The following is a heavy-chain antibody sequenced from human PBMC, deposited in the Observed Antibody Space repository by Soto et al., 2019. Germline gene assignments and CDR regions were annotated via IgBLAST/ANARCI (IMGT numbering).Heavy chain of an antibody. CDR3: ARGYTGYGNFDY. V-gene: IGHV3-74*01. CDR2: ISGDGSNT. D-gene: IGHD5-12*01. Sequence: GGSLRLSCAVSGFTFSSWMHWVRQAPGKELVWVSRISGDGSNTYYADSVKGRFTISRDNARNTLYLQMNSLRAEDAAVYYCARGYTGYGNFDYWGLGTLVTVSS. CDR1: GFTFSSW. J-gene: IGHJ4*02.